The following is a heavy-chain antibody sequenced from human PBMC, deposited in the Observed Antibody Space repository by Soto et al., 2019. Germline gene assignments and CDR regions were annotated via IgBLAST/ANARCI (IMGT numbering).Heavy chain of an antibody. J-gene: IGHJ3*02. D-gene: IGHD3-10*01. Sequence: SSETLSLTCAVYGGSFSGYYWSWIRQPPGKGLEWIGEINHSGSTNYNPSLKSRVTISVDTSKNQFSLKLSSVTAADTAVYYCARGGWFGELLGAFDIWGQGTMVTVSS. CDR2: INHSGST. CDR1: GGSFSGYY. CDR3: ARGGWFGELLGAFDI. V-gene: IGHV4-34*01.